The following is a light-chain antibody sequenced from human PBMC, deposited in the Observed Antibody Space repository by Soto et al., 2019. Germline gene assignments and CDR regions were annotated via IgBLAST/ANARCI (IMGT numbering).Light chain of an antibody. CDR1: SGDIGTYNL. CDR3: CSFAGSGTGV. CDR2: EVN. J-gene: IGLJ1*01. V-gene: IGLV2-23*02. Sequence: QSALTQPASVSGSPGQSIAISCTGTSGDIGTYNLVSWYQQHPGKAPKLMISEVNKRPSGVSDRFSGSKSGDTASLTISGLRTEDEADYYCCSFAGSGTGVSGTGTKVTVL.